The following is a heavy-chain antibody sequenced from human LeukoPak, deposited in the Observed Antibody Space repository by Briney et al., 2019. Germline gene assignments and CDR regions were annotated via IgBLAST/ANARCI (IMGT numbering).Heavy chain of an antibody. V-gene: IGHV3-11*05. Sequence: GGSLRLSCAASGFSFSDNYMSWIRQAPGQGLEWVSYISNTGSHTMYAESVRGRFTISRDNAKNSLYLEMNSLRADDTAVYYCARDLGKYYDILTGYYFDPPGDYWGQGTLVTVSS. CDR2: ISNTGSHT. J-gene: IGHJ4*02. CDR1: GFSFSDNY. D-gene: IGHD3-9*01. CDR3: ARDLGKYYDILTGYYFDPPGDY.